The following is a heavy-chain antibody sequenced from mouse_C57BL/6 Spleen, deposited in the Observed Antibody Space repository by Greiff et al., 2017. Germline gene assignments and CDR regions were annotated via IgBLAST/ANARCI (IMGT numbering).Heavy chain of an antibody. J-gene: IGHJ3*01. Sequence: VQLKQSGTVLARPGASVKMSCKTSGYTFTSYWMHWVKQRPGQGLEWIGAIYPGNSDTSYNQQFTGKAKLTAVTSASTAYMELSSLTTEDSAVYYCTRGTGTPDAYWGQGTLVTVSA. CDR1: GYTFTSYW. V-gene: IGHV1-5*01. CDR3: TRGTGTPDAY. D-gene: IGHD4-1*01. CDR2: IYPGNSDT.